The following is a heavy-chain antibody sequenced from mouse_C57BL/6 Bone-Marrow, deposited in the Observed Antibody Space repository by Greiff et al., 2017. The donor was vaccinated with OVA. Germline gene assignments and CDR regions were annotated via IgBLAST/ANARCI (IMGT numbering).Heavy chain of an antibody. Sequence: QVQLKQPGTELVKPGASVKLSCKASGYTFTSYWMHWVKQRPGQGLEWIGNINPSNGGTNYNEKFKSKATLTVDKSSSTAYMQLSSLTSEDSAVYYCARYYYGSRSLHYAMDYWGQGTSVTVSS. V-gene: IGHV1-53*01. CDR2: INPSNGGT. J-gene: IGHJ4*01. CDR3: ARYYYGSRSLHYAMDY. CDR1: GYTFTSYW. D-gene: IGHD1-1*01.